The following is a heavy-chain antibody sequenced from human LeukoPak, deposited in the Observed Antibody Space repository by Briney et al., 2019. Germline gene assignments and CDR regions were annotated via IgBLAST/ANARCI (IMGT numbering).Heavy chain of an antibody. J-gene: IGHJ4*02. Sequence: PGRSLRLSCAASGFTFSSYAMHWVRQAPGKGLEWVAVISYDGSNKYYADSVKGRFTISRDNFKNTLYLQMNSLRAEDTAVYYCARAQNSSPWWSGDYWGQGTLVTVSS. V-gene: IGHV3-30-3*01. CDR2: ISYDGSNK. CDR1: GFTFSSYA. D-gene: IGHD2-15*01. CDR3: ARAQNSSPWWSGDY.